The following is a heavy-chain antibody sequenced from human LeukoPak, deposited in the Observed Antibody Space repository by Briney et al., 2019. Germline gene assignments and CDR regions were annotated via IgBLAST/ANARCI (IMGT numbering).Heavy chain of an antibody. J-gene: IGHJ4*02. CDR2: ISYDGSNK. V-gene: IGHV3-30*18. CDR3: AKDLCY. Sequence: SGGSLRLSCAASGFTFSSYGMHWVRQAPGKGLEWVAIISYDGSNKYYADSVKGRFTISRDNSKNTLYLQMNSLRAEDTAVYYCAKDLCYWGQGTLVTVSS. CDR1: GFTFSSYG.